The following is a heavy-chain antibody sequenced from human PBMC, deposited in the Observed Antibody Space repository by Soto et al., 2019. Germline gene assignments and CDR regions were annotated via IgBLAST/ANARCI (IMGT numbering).Heavy chain of an antibody. J-gene: IGHJ5*02. Sequence: QLQLQESGPGLVKPSETLSLTCTVSGGSISSSSYYWGWIRQPPGKGLEWIGSIYYSGSTYYNPSLKSRVTISVDTSKNQFSLKLSSVTAADTAVYYCARLIAARSWFDPWGLGTLVTVSS. CDR1: GGSISSSSYY. CDR3: ARLIAARSWFDP. D-gene: IGHD6-6*01. V-gene: IGHV4-39*01. CDR2: IYYSGST.